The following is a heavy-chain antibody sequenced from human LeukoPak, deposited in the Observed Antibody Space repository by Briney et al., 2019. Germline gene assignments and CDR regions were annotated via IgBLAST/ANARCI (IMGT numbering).Heavy chain of an antibody. D-gene: IGHD3-10*01. CDR2: IYYTGNT. CDR1: GDSIIGYY. CDR3: TKSDGYGLIRI. V-gene: IGHV4-39*07. J-gene: IGHJ3*02. Sequence: SETLSLTCSVSGDSIIGYYWGWIRQPPGKGLEWMGNIYYTGNTYYNSSLKSRVTISLDTSKNQFSLKVISMTAADTAAYYRTKSDGYGLIRICGRGTMVTVSS.